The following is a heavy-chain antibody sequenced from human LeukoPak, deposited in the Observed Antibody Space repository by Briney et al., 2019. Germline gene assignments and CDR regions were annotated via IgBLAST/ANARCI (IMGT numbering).Heavy chain of an antibody. CDR1: GFTFSSYG. V-gene: IGHV3-30*02. Sequence: GGSLRLSCAASGFTFSSYGMHWVRQAPGKGLEWVAFIRSDGSNKYYADSVKGRFTISRDNSKLYLQMNSLRAEDTAVYYCAKGLYYYDSSGFPAWGQGTLVTVSS. J-gene: IGHJ5*02. CDR2: IRSDGSNK. D-gene: IGHD3-22*01. CDR3: AKGLYYYDSSGFPA.